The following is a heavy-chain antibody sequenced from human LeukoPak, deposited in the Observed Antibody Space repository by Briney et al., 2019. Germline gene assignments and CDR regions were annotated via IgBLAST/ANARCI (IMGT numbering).Heavy chain of an antibody. CDR2: ISPTGDIT. CDR3: VRDRDWGAFDV. CDR1: GFTFSSYS. V-gene: IGHV3-23*01. Sequence: GGSLRLSCAASGFTFSSYSMNWVRQAPGKGLEWVSGISPTGDITYYADSVMGRFTISRDNPKSTVYLQMNSLRVEDTAVYYCVRDRDWGAFDVWGQVTMVTVSS. J-gene: IGHJ3*01. D-gene: IGHD3/OR15-3a*01.